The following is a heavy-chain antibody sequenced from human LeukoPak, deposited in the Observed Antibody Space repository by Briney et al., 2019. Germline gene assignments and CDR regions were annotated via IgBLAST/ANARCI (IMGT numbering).Heavy chain of an antibody. CDR2: FYYSGTT. Sequence: SETLSLTCTVSGGSISSTTYCWAWIRQPPGKGLEWIGSFYYSGTTYYNPSLKSRVTISVDTSKNQFSLKVSSVTAADTAVYYCAKSSGSYKQDAFDIWGQGTMVTVSS. V-gene: IGHV4-39*07. D-gene: IGHD1-26*01. CDR3: AKSSGSYKQDAFDI. CDR1: GGSISSTTYC. J-gene: IGHJ3*02.